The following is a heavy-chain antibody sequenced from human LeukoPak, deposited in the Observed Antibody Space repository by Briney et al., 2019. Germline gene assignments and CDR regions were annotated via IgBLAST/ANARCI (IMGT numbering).Heavy chain of an antibody. CDR1: GFTFSSYA. V-gene: IGHV3-30-3*01. D-gene: IGHD2-8*02. J-gene: IGHJ4*02. CDR3: AKVTEGLGPGY. CDR2: ISYDGSNK. Sequence: PGRSLRLSCAASGFTFSSYAMHWVRQAPGKGLEWVAVISYDGSNKYYADSVKGRFTISRDNSKNTLYLQMNSLRAEDTAVYYCAKVTEGLGPGYWGQGTLVTVSS.